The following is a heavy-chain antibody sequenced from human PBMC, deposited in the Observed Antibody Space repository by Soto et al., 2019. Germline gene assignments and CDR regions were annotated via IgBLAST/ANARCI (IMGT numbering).Heavy chain of an antibody. J-gene: IGHJ5*02. D-gene: IGHD3-10*01. V-gene: IGHV1-18*01. CDR3: ARGHPSNDYGSGSSLDT. Sequence: QVHLVQSGTEVKKPGTSMKVSCRASGYTFTSYAINWVRQAPGQGLEWVGRIIAYNGNTHSAQKLQGRVTMTIDTSTSPAYMELRSLRSDDTAVYYCARGHPSNDYGSGSSLDTWGQGTLLTVSA. CDR1: GYTFTSYA. CDR2: IIAYNGNT.